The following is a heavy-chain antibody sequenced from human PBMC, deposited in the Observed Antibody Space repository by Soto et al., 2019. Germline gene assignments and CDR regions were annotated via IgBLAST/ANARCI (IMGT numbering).Heavy chain of an antibody. Sequence: ASVKVSCKASGYTFTSYYMHWVRQAPGQGLEWMGIINPSGGSTSYAQKFQGRVTMTRDTSTSTVYMELSSLRSEDTAVYYCARELTVVVPAASNAFDIWGQGTMVTVSS. V-gene: IGHV1-46*03. CDR1: GYTFTSYY. CDR2: INPSGGST. J-gene: IGHJ3*02. CDR3: ARELTVVVPAASNAFDI. D-gene: IGHD2-2*01.